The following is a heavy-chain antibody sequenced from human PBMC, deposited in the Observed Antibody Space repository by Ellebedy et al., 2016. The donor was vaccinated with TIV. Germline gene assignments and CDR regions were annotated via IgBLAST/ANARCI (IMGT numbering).Heavy chain of an antibody. Sequence: SGPTLVKPPQTLTLTCTFSGFSLRTSGVGVGWIRQPPGKALEWLALIYWDDDKRYSPSLKSRITITKDTSKNQVVLTMTNMDPVDTATYYCAHHYSSSWYPVYWGQGTLVTVSS. CDR3: AHHYSSSWYPVY. V-gene: IGHV2-5*02. J-gene: IGHJ4*02. CDR2: IYWDDDK. CDR1: GFSLRTSGVG. D-gene: IGHD6-13*01.